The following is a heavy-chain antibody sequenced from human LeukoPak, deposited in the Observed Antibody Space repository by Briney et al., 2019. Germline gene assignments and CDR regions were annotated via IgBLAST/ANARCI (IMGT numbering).Heavy chain of an antibody. Sequence: GGSLRLSCAASGFTFSSYRMNWVRQAPGKGLEWVSSISSSSSYIYYADSVKGRFTISRDSAKNSLYLQMNSLRAEDTAVYYCARVGTSSSGWQFDYWGQGTLVTVSS. CDR3: ARVGTSSSGWQFDY. V-gene: IGHV3-21*01. J-gene: IGHJ4*02. CDR1: GFTFSSYR. D-gene: IGHD6-19*01. CDR2: ISSSSSYI.